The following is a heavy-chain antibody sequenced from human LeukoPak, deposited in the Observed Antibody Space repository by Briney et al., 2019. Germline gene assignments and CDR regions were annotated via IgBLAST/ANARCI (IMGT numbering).Heavy chain of an antibody. J-gene: IGHJ4*02. CDR2: IKQDGSEK. V-gene: IGHV3-7*01. D-gene: IGHD4-23*01. CDR1: GFTFSSYW. Sequence: GGSLRLSCAASGFTFSSYWMSWVRQAPGKGLEWAANIKQDGSEKYYVDSVKGRFTISRDNAKNSLYLQMNSLRAEDTAVYYCARPYGGNSKSVFDYWGQGTLVTVSS. CDR3: ARPYGGNSKSVFDY.